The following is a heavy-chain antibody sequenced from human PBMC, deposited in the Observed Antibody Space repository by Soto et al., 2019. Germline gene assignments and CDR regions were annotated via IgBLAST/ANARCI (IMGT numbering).Heavy chain of an antibody. CDR3: ARGYGSVGYCCSTSCSYYFDY. V-gene: IGHV1-2*04. CDR1: GYTFTGYY. Sequence: GASVKVSCKASGYTFTGYYMHWVRQAPGQGLEWMGWINPNSGGTNYAQKFQGWVTMTRDTSISTAYMELSRLKSDDTAVYYCARGYGSVGYCCSTSCSYYFDYWGQGTLVTAPQ. J-gene: IGHJ4*02. D-gene: IGHD2-2*01. CDR2: INPNSGGT.